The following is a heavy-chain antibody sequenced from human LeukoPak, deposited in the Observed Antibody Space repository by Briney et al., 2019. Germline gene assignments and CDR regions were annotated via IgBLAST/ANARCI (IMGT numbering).Heavy chain of an antibody. Sequence: ASVKVSCKASGYGFSNHTMHWVRQAPGQRLEWMGWINAADGNTKYSQNFQGRVTISRDSSASTAYMELTSLTYEDTAVYYCAVGAFDYWGQGTLVTVSS. CDR2: INAADGNT. V-gene: IGHV1-3*01. D-gene: IGHD4-17*01. CDR3: AVGAFDY. CDR1: GYGFSNHT. J-gene: IGHJ4*02.